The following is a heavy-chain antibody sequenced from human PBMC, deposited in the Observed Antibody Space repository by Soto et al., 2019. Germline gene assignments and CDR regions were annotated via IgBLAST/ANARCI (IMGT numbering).Heavy chain of an antibody. CDR3: ALPAEPGHAFDL. J-gene: IGHJ3*01. CDR1: GFSLSTSGVG. V-gene: IGHV2-5*02. CDR2: IYWDDDK. D-gene: IGHD6-25*01. Sequence: QITLKESGPTLVKLTQTLTLTCTFSGFSLSTSGVGVGWSRQPPGKALEWLALIYWDDDKRYSPSLKSRLTITKDTSKNQVVLTMTNMDPVDTATYYCALPAEPGHAFDLWGQGTMVTVSS.